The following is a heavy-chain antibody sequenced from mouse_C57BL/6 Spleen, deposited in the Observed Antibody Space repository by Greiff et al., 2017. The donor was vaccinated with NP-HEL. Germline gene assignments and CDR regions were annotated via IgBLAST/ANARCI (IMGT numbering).Heavy chain of an antibody. CDR2: ISSGGDYI. J-gene: IGHJ4*01. CDR3: TRETRSRGAMDY. V-gene: IGHV5-9-1*02. D-gene: IGHD1-1*01. CDR1: GFTFSSYA. Sequence: EVKLMESGEGLVKPGGSLKLSCAASGFTFSSYAMSWVRQTPEKRLEWVAYISSGGDYIYYADTVKGRFTISRDNARNTLYLQMSSLKSEDTAMYYCTRETRSRGAMDYWGQGTSVTVSS.